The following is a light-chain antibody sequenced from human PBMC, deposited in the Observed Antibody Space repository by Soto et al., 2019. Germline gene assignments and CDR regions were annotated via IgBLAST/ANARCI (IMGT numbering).Light chain of an antibody. J-gene: IGKJ2*01. CDR1: QSVSSSQ. Sequence: EIVLTQSPGTLSLSPGERATLSCRASQSVSSSQVAWYQQKPGQAPRLLIYGASSRVPGIPDRFSGVGSETDFTLTISRLEPEDSAVYYCQQYDKAPHTFGQGTKLEIK. CDR3: QQYDKAPHT. CDR2: GAS. V-gene: IGKV3-20*01.